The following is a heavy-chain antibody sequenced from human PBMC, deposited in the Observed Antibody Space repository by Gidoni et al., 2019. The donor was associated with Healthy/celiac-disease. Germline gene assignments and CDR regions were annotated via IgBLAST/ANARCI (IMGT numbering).Heavy chain of an antibody. CDR1: GYTFTSYY. J-gene: IGHJ6*01. CDR3: ARGGGCSSTSCYLYYYYGMDV. CDR2: INPSGGST. D-gene: IGHD2-2*01. V-gene: IGHV1-46*01. Sequence: QVQLTQSGAEVQKPAASLMVSCKASGYTFTSYYMHWVRQAPGQGLEWMGIINPSGGSTSYAQKFQGRVTMTRDTSTSTVYMELSSLRSEDTAVYYCARGGGCSSTSCYLYYYYGMDVWGPRDHGHRLL.